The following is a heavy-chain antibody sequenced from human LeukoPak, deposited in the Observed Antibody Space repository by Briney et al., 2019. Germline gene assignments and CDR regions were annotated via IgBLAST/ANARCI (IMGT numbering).Heavy chain of an antibody. CDR1: GFTFDDYA. J-gene: IGHJ4*02. CDR2: ISWNSGSI. V-gene: IGHV3-9*01. Sequence: PGRSLRLSCAASGFTFDDYAMHWVRQAPGKGLEWVSGISWNSGSIGYADSVKGRFTISRDNAKNSLYLQMNSLRAEDTALYYCAKDISGSYYRYFDYWGQGTLVTVSS. CDR3: AKDISGSYYRYFDY. D-gene: IGHD1-26*01.